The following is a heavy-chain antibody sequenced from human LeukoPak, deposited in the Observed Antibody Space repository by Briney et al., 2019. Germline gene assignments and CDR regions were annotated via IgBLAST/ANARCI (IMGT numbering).Heavy chain of an antibody. V-gene: IGHV4-39*07. CDR3: AKSVGLERLGELSSPVDY. CDR2: IYYSGST. J-gene: IGHJ4*02. CDR1: GGSISSSSYY. D-gene: IGHD3-16*02. Sequence: SETLSLTCTVSGGSISSSSYYWGWIRQPPGKGLEWIGSIYYSGSTYYNPSLKSRVTISVDTSKNQFSLKLSSVTAADTAVYYCAKSVGLERLGELSSPVDYWGQGTLVTVSS.